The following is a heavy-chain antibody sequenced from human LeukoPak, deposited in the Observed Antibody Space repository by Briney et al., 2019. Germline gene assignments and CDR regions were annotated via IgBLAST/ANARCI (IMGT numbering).Heavy chain of an antibody. V-gene: IGHV4-34*01. CDR2: INHSGST. J-gene: IGHJ4*02. D-gene: IGHD2-21*02. Sequence: KPSETLSLTCAVYGGSFSGYYWSWIRQPPGKGLEWIGEINHSGSTNYNPSLKSRVTISVDTSKNQFSLKLSSVTAADTAVYYCARRCRGGDCYFTRYLDYWGQGTLVTVSS. CDR1: GGSFSGYY. CDR3: ARRCRGGDCYFTRYLDY.